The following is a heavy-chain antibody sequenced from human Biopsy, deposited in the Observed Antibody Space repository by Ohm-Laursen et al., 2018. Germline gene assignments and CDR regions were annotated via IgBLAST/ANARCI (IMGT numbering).Heavy chain of an antibody. CDR3: ARHPTGFWFDP. J-gene: IGHJ5*02. CDR1: GGSISSSTTYY. Sequence: GTLSLTCTVSGGSISSSTTYYWAWLRQPPGKGLEWIGSIYNTETTFYNPSLKSRVTISVNTSTNPFSLKVSSVTAADTALYFCARHPTGFWFDPWGHGTLVTVSS. CDR2: IYNTETT. V-gene: IGHV4-39*01.